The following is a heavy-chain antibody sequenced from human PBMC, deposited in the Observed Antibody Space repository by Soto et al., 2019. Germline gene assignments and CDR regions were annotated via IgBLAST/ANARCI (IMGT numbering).Heavy chain of an antibody. CDR3: ARDRGAASDIRYYYYGIDV. CDR1: GFIFDIYS. V-gene: IGHV3-21*01. J-gene: IGHJ6*02. CDR2: ISSSSSYT. Sequence: GGSLRLSCAASGFIFDIYSMTWVRQAPGKGLEWVSSISSSSSYTYYADSVKGRFTISRDNAENSLYRQMSSLRADDTAVYYCARDRGAASDIRYYYYGIDVWGQGTTVTVSS. D-gene: IGHD3-10*01.